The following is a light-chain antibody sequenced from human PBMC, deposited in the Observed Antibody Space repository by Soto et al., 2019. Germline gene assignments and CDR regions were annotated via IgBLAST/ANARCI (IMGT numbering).Light chain of an antibody. J-gene: IGKJ1*01. CDR2: GAS. CDR3: QQFGSSPRT. CDR1: QSVSSTY. Sequence: VLTQSPGTLSLSPGERATLSCRASQSVSSTYLAWYQQKPGQAPRLLIYGASSRATGIPDRFSGSGSGTDFTLTISRLEPEDFAVYYCQQFGSSPRTFGQGTKV. V-gene: IGKV3-20*01.